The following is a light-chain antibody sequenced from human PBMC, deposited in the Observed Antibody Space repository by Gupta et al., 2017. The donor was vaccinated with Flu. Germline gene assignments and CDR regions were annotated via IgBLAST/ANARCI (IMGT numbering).Light chain of an antibody. CDR3: HQSSSLPIT. CDR1: QTIGSN. J-gene: IGKJ5*01. Sequence: KDKVTITCRASQTIGSNLHWYQQKPGQSPNLLIKYASQSSSGFPSRFSGSGSGTDFTLTINSVEAEDAATYYCHQSSSLPITFGQGTRLEIK. V-gene: IGKV6-21*01. CDR2: YAS.